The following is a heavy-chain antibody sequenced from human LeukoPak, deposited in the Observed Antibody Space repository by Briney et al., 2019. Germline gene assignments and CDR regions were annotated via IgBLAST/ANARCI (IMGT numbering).Heavy chain of an antibody. CDR1: GGSISSYY. Sequence: SETLSLTCTVSGGSISSYYWSWIRQPPGKGLEWIGYIYYSGSTYYNPSLKSRVTISVDTSKNQFSLKLSSVTAADTAVYYCARIAARLDYWGQGTLVTVSS. J-gene: IGHJ4*02. CDR3: ARIAARLDY. CDR2: IYYSGST. D-gene: IGHD6-6*01. V-gene: IGHV4-59*12.